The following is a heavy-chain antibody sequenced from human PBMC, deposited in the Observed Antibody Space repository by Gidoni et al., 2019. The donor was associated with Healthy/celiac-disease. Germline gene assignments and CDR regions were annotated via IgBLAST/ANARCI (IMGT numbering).Heavy chain of an antibody. Sequence: QVQLQQWGAGLLKPSETLSLTCAVYGGSFSGYYWSWIRQPPGKGLEWIGEINHSGSTNYNPSLKSRVTISVDTSKNQFSLKLSSVTAADTAVYYCERAQYSSSWYDYWGQGTLVTVSS. J-gene: IGHJ4*02. CDR2: INHSGST. D-gene: IGHD6-13*01. V-gene: IGHV4-34*01. CDR3: ERAQYSSSWYDY. CDR1: GGSFSGYY.